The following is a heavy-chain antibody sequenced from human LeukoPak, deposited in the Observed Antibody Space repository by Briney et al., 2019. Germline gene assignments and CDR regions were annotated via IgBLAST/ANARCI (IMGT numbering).Heavy chain of an antibody. CDR3: ARDITGAAAGTSYYYYYYMDV. Sequence: GGSLRLSCAASGFTFSSYWMSWVRQAPGKGLEWVANIKQDGSEKYYVDSVKGRFTISRDNAKNSLYLQMNSLRAEDTAVYYCARDITGAAAGTSYYYYYYMDVWGKGTTVTISS. J-gene: IGHJ6*03. V-gene: IGHV3-7*03. D-gene: IGHD6-13*01. CDR1: GFTFSSYW. CDR2: IKQDGSEK.